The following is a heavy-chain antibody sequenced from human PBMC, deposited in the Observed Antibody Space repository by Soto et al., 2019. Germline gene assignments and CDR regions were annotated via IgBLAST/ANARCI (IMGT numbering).Heavy chain of an antibody. CDR3: ARETAYCGGDCSRDY. CDR1: GGTFSSYA. V-gene: IGHV1-69*13. CDR2: IIPIFGTA. J-gene: IGHJ4*02. Sequence: SVKVSCKASGGTFSSYAISWVRQAPGQGLEWMGGIIPIFGTANYAQKFQGRVTITADESTSTAYMELSSLRSEDTAVYYCARETAYCGGDCSRDYWGQGTLVTVSS. D-gene: IGHD2-21*02.